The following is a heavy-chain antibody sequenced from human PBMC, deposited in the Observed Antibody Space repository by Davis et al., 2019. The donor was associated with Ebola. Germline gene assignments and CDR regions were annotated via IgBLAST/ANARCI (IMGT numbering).Heavy chain of an antibody. CDR3: ARGGLVNLYYFDY. CDR2: IYYSGST. Sequence: PSETLSLTCTVSGGSISSGDYYWSWIRQPPGKGLEWIGYIYYSGSTNYNPSLKSRVTISVDTSKNQFSLKLTSVTAADTALYYCARGGLVNLYYFDYWGQGTLVTVSS. V-gene: IGHV4-61*08. J-gene: IGHJ4*02. D-gene: IGHD3/OR15-3a*01. CDR1: GGSISSGDYY.